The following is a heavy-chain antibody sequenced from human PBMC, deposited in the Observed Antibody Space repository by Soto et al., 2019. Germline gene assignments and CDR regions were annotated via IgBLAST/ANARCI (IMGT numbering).Heavy chain of an antibody. CDR2: IYNDGTYS. J-gene: IGHJ4*02. CDR3: TRGPRPISTGTGAY. D-gene: IGHD3-10*01. Sequence: GGSLRLSCAASGFIFKMYWMHWVRQSPGKGLVWISRIYNDGTYSDYADSARGRFTISRDNVNDTLYLQMNNLRAEDSGLYYCTRGPRPISTGTGAYWGQGTQVTVSS. CDR1: GFIFKMYW. V-gene: IGHV3-74*01.